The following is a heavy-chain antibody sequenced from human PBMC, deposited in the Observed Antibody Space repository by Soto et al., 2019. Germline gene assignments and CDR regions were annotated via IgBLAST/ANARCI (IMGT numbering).Heavy chain of an antibody. V-gene: IGHV3-23*01. D-gene: IGHD7-27*01. Sequence: EVQLLESGGGLVQPGGSLRLSCAASGFPFTSYGVSWVRQAPGKGLEWVSTINTNGNRHYADSVKGRFTISRDSSESMLYLDMNTLRAEDTALYYCARKLGVGHYPFGHWGQGTLVTVSS. CDR2: INTNGNR. J-gene: IGHJ4*02. CDR3: ARKLGVGHYPFGH. CDR1: GFPFTSYG.